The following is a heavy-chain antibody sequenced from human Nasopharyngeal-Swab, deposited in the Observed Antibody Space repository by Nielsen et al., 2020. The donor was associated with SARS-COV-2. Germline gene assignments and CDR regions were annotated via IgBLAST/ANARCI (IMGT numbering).Heavy chain of an antibody. Sequence: GESLKISCAASGFTFSSYGMHWVRQAPGKGLEWVAVIRNDGSNKYYADSVKGRFTISSDNSKNTLYLQMNSLRAEDTAVYYCARVKWELLTVSFDIWGQGTMVTVSS. J-gene: IGHJ3*02. V-gene: IGHV3-30*03. CDR1: GFTFSSYG. D-gene: IGHD1-26*01. CDR3: ARVKWELLTVSFDI. CDR2: IRNDGSNK.